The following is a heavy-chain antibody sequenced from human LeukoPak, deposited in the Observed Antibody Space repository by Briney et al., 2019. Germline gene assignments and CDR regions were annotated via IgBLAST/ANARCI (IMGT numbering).Heavy chain of an antibody. CDR3: ARSRRITMVRGVPYYYYMDV. CDR2: INHSGST. D-gene: IGHD3-10*01. CDR1: GGSFSGYY. J-gene: IGHJ6*03. Sequence: SETLSLTCAVYGGSFSGYYWSWIRQPPGKGLEWIGEINHSGSTNYNPSLKSRVTISVDTSKNQFSLKLSSVTAADTAVYYCARSRRITMVRGVPYYYYMDVWGKGTTVTVSS. V-gene: IGHV4-34*01.